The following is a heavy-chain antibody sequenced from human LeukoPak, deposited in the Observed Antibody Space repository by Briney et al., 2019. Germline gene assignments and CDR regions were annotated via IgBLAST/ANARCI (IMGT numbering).Heavy chain of an antibody. V-gene: IGHV4-30-2*01. CDR1: GGSISSGGYS. J-gene: IGHJ4*02. CDR2: IYHSGST. Sequence: PSETLSLTCAVSGGSISSGGYSWSWIRQPPGKGLEWIGYIYHSGSTYYNPSLKSRVTISVDRSKNQFSLKLSSVTAADTAVYYCARLDSSSWYYFDYWGQGTLVTVSS. D-gene: IGHD6-13*01. CDR3: ARLDSSSWYYFDY.